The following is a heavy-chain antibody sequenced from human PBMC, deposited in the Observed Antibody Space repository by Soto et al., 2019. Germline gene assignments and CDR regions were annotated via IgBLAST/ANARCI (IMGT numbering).Heavy chain of an antibody. CDR1: GFTFSDSA. V-gene: IGHV3-73*01. CDR3: NKYSGTLSAPAA. Sequence: GGSLSLSCAASGFTFSDSAIHWVRQAPGKGLEWVGRVASKPEGYTTTYGASVKGRFTISRDESQNTAYLQMNSLKTEDTAVYYCNKYSGTLSAPAALGPGTLVTVSS. J-gene: IGHJ5*02. D-gene: IGHD1-26*01. CDR2: VASKPEGYTT.